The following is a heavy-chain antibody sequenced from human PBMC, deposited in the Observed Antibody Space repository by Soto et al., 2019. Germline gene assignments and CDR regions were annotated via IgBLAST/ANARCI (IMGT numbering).Heavy chain of an antibody. J-gene: IGHJ4*02. D-gene: IGHD3-22*01. CDR1: GFTFSSYA. Sequence: GGSLRLSCAASGFTFSSYAMSWVRQAPGKGLEWVSAISGSGGSTYYADSVKGRFTISRDNSKNTLYLQMNSLRAEDTAVYYCAKDDSSGYYIRSPEYYFDYWGQGTLVTVSS. V-gene: IGHV3-23*01. CDR3: AKDDSSGYYIRSPEYYFDY. CDR2: ISGSGGST.